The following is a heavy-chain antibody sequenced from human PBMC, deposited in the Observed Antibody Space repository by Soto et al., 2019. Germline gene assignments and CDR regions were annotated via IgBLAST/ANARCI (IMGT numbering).Heavy chain of an antibody. CDR2: IYSGGST. V-gene: IGHV3-53*01. J-gene: IGHJ3*02. Sequence: GSLRLSCAASGFTVSSNYMSWVRQAPGKGLEWVSVIYSGGSTYYADSVKGRFTISRDNSKNTLYLQMNSLRAEDTAVYYCAKDTDYYDSWGAFDIWGQGTMVTVSS. CDR1: GFTVSSNY. CDR3: AKDTDYYDSWGAFDI. D-gene: IGHD3-22*01.